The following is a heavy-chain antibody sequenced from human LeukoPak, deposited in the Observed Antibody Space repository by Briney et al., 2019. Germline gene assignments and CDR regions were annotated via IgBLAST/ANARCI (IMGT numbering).Heavy chain of an antibody. CDR2: MNPNSGNT. V-gene: IGHV1-8*01. CDR1: GYTLTELS. CDR3: ARGLGCSSTSCYEAYYYGMDV. Sequence: ASVKVSCKVSGYTLTELSMHWVRQAPGKGLEWMGWMNPNSGNTGYAQKFQGRVTMTRNTSISTAYMELSSLRSEDTAVYYCARGLGCSSTSCYEAYYYGMDVWGQGTTVTVSS. D-gene: IGHD2-2*01. J-gene: IGHJ6*02.